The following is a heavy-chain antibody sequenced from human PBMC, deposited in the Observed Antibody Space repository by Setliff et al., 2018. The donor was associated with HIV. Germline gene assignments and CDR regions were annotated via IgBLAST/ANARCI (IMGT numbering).Heavy chain of an antibody. CDR2: IYTSGST. CDR1: GGSISSYY. D-gene: IGHD5-12*01. V-gene: IGHV4-4*09. CDR3: ARGVFSGYDKGIDY. J-gene: IGHJ4*02. Sequence: SETLSLTCTVSGGSISSYYWSWIRQPPGKGLEWIGYIYTSGSTNYNPPLKSRVTMSVDTSKNQFSLKLSSVTAADTAVYYCARGVFSGYDKGIDYWGQGTLVTVSS.